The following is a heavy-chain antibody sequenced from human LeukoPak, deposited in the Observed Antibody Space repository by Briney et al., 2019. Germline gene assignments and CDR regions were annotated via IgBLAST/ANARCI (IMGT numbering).Heavy chain of an antibody. CDR3: ASGYCGGACQLGGVDM. V-gene: IGHV4-61*01. D-gene: IGHD2-21*02. CDR1: GYSISSGYY. Sequence: SETLSLTCTVSGYSISSGYYWSWLRQPPGKGLEYIGYTHYSGATNYNPSLKSRVTISLDTSGNQFSLKLSSVTAADTAVYYCASGYCGGACQLGGVDMWGQGTMVTVPS. J-gene: IGHJ3*02. CDR2: THYSGAT.